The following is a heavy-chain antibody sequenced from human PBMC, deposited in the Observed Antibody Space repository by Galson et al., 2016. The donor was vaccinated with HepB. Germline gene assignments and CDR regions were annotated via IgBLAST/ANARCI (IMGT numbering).Heavy chain of an antibody. Sequence: SCKASGFTFTSYYMNWVRQAPGQGLEWMGTINPSGGRTSYAQKFQGRVSMTRDTATNTVYMEVSSLRSEDTAVYYCAIEQSALRFGGSYGFDIWGQGTLVTVSS. CDR3: AIEQSALRFGGSYGFDI. D-gene: IGHD3-10*01. CDR1: GFTFTSYY. V-gene: IGHV1-46*01. CDR2: INPSGGRT. J-gene: IGHJ3*02.